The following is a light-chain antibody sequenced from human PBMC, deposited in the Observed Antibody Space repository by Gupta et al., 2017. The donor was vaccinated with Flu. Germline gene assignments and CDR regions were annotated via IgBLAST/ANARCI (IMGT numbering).Light chain of an antibody. V-gene: IGKV1-39*01. Sequence: DIQMTQSPSSLSASVGDRVTITCRASQSIRTNVNWYQQRPGKAPKVVVYAASTLQSGVPSRFSGFGSGTDFTLVISSLQPEDFATYFCQQSYLTPLTFGGGTRV. CDR3: QQSYLTPLT. J-gene: IGKJ4*01. CDR1: QSIRTN. CDR2: AAS.